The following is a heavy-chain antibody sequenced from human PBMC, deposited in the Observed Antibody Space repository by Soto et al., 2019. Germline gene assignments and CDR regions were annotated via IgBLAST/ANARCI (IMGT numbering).Heavy chain of an antibody. CDR1: GYTFTDYH. V-gene: IGHV1-2*02. Sequence: ASVKVSCKASGYTFTDYHIHWVRQAPGQGLEFMGWINANNGGAGSAQQFQGRVTVTRDTSITTVYMKLSNLRSDDTAVYYCAREGGSETLQPSYNWFVTWGQGTLVTVSS. CDR2: INANNGGA. J-gene: IGHJ5*02. CDR3: AREGGSETLQPSYNWFVT. D-gene: IGHD6-25*01.